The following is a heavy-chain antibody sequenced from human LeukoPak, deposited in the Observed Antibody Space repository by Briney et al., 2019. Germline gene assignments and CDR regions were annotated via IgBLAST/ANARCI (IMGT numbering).Heavy chain of an antibody. Sequence: GASVKVSCKASGGTFSSYAISWVRQAPGQGLEWMGGIIPIFGTVNYAQKFQGRVTITADESTSTAYMELSSLRSEDTAVYYCAVTGGLYYDSFHWGQGTLVTVSS. CDR1: GGTFSSYA. CDR2: IIPIFGTV. J-gene: IGHJ4*02. V-gene: IGHV1-69*13. CDR3: AVTGGLYYDSFH. D-gene: IGHD3-22*01.